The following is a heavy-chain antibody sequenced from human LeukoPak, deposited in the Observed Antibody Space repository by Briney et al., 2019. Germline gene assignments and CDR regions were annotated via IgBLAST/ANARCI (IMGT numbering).Heavy chain of an antibody. V-gene: IGHV1-46*01. Sequence: ASVKVSCKASGYTFTSYYMHWVRQAPGQGLEWMGIINPSGGSTSYAQKFQGRVTMTRDTSTSTVYMELSSLRSEDTAVYYCARDGSFVNGGNSGSFDYWGQGTLVTVSS. CDR1: GYTFTSYY. J-gene: IGHJ4*02. CDR2: INPSGGST. CDR3: ARDGSFVNGGNSGSFDY. D-gene: IGHD4-23*01.